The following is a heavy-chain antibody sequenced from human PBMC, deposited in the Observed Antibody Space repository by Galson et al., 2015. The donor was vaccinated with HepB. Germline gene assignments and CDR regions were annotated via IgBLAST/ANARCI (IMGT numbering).Heavy chain of an antibody. CDR1: GGTFSSYA. CDR3: ARVCSSTSCGLDY. V-gene: IGHV1-69*04. CDR2: IIPILGIA. J-gene: IGHJ4*02. D-gene: IGHD2-2*01. Sequence: SVKVSCKASGGTFSSYAISWVRQAPGQGLEWMGRIIPILGIANYAQKFQGRVTITADKSTSTAYMELSSLRSEDTAVYYCARVCSSTSCGLDYWGQGTLVTVSS.